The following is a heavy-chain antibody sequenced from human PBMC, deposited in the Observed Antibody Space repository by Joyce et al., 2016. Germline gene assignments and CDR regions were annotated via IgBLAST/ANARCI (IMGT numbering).Heavy chain of an antibody. CDR1: RNTFSNFA. V-gene: IGHV1-69*01. J-gene: IGHJ4*02. Sequence: QVQLVQSGAEVKKPGSSVKVSCKTSRNTFSNFAISWVRQAPGQGLEWMGGIVPIFGTANYAQKCQGRLTITADESTSTAYMELSSLRSEDTAIYYCARDPTTMTTMPTDYWGQGTLVTVSS. CDR3: ARDPTTMTTMPTDY. CDR2: IVPIFGTA. D-gene: IGHD4-17*01.